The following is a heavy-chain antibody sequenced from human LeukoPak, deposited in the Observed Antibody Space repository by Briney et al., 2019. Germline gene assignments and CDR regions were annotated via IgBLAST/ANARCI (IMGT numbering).Heavy chain of an antibody. J-gene: IGHJ6*02. D-gene: IGHD2-21*02. CDR3: ASLSFVVVTEEYYYYGMDV. Sequence: PSETLSLTCAVYGGSFSGYYWSWIRQPPGKGLEWIGEINHSGSTNYNPSLKSRVTISVDTSKNQFSLKLSSVTAADTAVYYCASLSFVVVTEEYYYYGMDVWGQGTTVTVSS. V-gene: IGHV4-34*01. CDR2: INHSGST. CDR1: GGSFSGYY.